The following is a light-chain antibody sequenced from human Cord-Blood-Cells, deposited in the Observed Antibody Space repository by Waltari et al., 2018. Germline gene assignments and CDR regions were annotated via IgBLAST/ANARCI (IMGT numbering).Light chain of an antibody. CDR2: EVS. CDR1: SSDVGSYNL. J-gene: IGLJ1*01. CDR3: CSYAGSSTRYV. Sequence: QSALTQPASVSGSPGQSITISCTGLSSDVGSYNLVSWYQQHPGKAPKLMIYEVSKRPSGVSNRFSGSKSGNTASLTISGLQAEDEADYYCCSYAGSSTRYVFGTETKVTVL. V-gene: IGLV2-23*02.